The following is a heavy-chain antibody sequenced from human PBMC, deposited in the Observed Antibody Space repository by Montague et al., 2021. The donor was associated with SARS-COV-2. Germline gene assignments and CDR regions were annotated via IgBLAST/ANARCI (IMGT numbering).Heavy chain of an antibody. CDR3: ARGSFGMGAFDI. Sequence: SETLSLTCTVSGGSISSYYWSWIRQPSGKGLEWIGLIYTSGSTNXNPSLKSRVTMSLDTSKNQFSLKLRSVTAADTAVYYCARGSFGMGAFDIRGQGTMVTVSS. J-gene: IGHJ3*02. V-gene: IGHV4-4*07. CDR1: GGSISSYY. D-gene: IGHD1-14*01. CDR2: IYTSGST.